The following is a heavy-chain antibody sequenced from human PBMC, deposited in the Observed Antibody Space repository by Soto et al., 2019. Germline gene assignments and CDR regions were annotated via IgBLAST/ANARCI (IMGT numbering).Heavy chain of an antibody. CDR3: ARDYLVVPPLVFDY. J-gene: IGHJ4*02. Sequence: SLRLSCAASGFTFSSYGMHWVRQAPGKGLEWVAVIWYGGSNKYYADSVKGRFTISRDNSKNTLYLQMNSLRAEDTAVYYCARDYLVVPPLVFDYWGRGPLVTVSS. V-gene: IGHV3-33*01. D-gene: IGHD2-2*01. CDR2: IWYGGSNK. CDR1: GFTFSSYG.